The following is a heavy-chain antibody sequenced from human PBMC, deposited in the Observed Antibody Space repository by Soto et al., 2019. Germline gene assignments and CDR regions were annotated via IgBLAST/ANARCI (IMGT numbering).Heavy chain of an antibody. D-gene: IGHD2-2*01. J-gene: IGHJ2*01. V-gene: IGHV3-23*01. CDR2: ISGSGGST. Sequence: EVQLLESGGGLVQPGGSLRLSCAASGFTFSSYAMSWVRQAPGKGLEWVSAISGSGGSTYYADSVKGRFTISRDNSKNTLYLQMNSLRAEDTAVYYCASGCISTSCYDWYFDLWGRGTLVTVSS. CDR3: ASGCISTSCYDWYFDL. CDR1: GFTFSSYA.